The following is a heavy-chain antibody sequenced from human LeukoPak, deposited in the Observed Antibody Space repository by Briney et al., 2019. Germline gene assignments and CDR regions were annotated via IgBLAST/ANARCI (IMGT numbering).Heavy chain of an antibody. Sequence: PGGSLRLSCAASGFTFSSYGMHWVRQAPGKGLEWVAFIRYDGSSKYYADSVKGRFTISRDNSKNTLYLQMNSLRAEDTAVYYCAAMVRGVIRNWFDPWGQGTLVTVSS. J-gene: IGHJ5*02. D-gene: IGHD3-10*01. CDR3: AAMVRGVIRNWFDP. CDR2: IRYDGSSK. CDR1: GFTFSSYG. V-gene: IGHV3-30*02.